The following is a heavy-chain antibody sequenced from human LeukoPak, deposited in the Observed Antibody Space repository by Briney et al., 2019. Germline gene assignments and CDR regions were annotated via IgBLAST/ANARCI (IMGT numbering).Heavy chain of an antibody. J-gene: IGHJ4*02. Sequence: SETLSLTCAVYGGSFSGYYWSWIRQPPGKGLEWIGEINHSGSTNYNPSLKSRVTISVDTSKNQFSLKLSSVTAADTAVYYCARGQWLLPWDYWGQGTLATVSS. CDR2: INHSGST. D-gene: IGHD6-19*01. CDR1: GGSFSGYY. V-gene: IGHV4-34*01. CDR3: ARGQWLLPWDY.